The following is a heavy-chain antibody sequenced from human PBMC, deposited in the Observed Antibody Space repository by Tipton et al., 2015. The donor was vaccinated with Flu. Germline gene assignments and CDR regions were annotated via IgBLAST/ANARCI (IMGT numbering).Heavy chain of an antibody. V-gene: IGHV3-7*01. CDR2: INYDGSTI. Sequence: SLRLSCVASGFTFDDYSMHWVRQAPGKGLEWVANINYDGSTIYYVDSVKGRFTISRDNAKNSVFLQMNNLRDEDSAVYYCTRRLVEDWGQGTQVTVSS. CDR3: TRRLVED. CDR1: GFTFDDYS. J-gene: IGHJ4*02.